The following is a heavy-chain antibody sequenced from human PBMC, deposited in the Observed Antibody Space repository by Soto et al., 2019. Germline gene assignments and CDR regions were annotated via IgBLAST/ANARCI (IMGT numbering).Heavy chain of an antibody. V-gene: IGHV4-4*02. Sequence: QVELQESGPGLVKPLGTLSLTCAVSGGSISSRNWWSWVRQAPGKGLEWIGEIRHSGTTNYNPSLKSRATISVDKSKNQFSLNLSSVTAADTAVYYCARDRDSSDTGGMDVWGQGTTVTVSS. D-gene: IGHD3-22*01. CDR1: GGSISSRNW. J-gene: IGHJ6*02. CDR2: IRHSGTT. CDR3: ARDRDSSDTGGMDV.